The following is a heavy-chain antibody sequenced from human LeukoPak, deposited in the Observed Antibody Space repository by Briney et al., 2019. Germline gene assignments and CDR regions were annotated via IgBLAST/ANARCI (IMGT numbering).Heavy chain of an antibody. J-gene: IGHJ4*02. Sequence: QTLSLTCAISGDSVSSNCAAWNWIRQSPSRGLEWLGRTYYRSKWYTYYAVSVKSRISINRDTSKNQISLQLNSVTPEDTAVYYCARSTGPIDYWGQGTLVTASS. CDR2: TYYRSKWYT. CDR1: GDSVSSNCAA. D-gene: IGHD1-1*01. CDR3: ARSTGPIDY. V-gene: IGHV6-1*01.